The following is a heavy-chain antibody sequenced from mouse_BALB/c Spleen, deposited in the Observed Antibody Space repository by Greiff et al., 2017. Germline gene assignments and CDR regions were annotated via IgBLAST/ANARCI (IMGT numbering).Heavy chain of an antibody. Sequence: LEKPGASVKISCKASGYSFTGYYMHWVKQSHGKSLEWIGYISCYNGATSYNQKFKGKATFTVDTSSSTAYMQFNSLTSEDSAVYYCARTGEVRRRYAMDYWGQGTSVTVSS. CDR2: ISCYNGAT. CDR1: GYSFTGYY. J-gene: IGHJ4*01. D-gene: IGHD2-14*01. V-gene: IGHV1S34*01. CDR3: ARTGEVRRRYAMDY.